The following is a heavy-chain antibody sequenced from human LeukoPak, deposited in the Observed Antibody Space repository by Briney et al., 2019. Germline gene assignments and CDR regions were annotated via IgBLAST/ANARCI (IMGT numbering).Heavy chain of an antibody. Sequence: SETLSLTCTVSGGSISSYYWSWIRQPAGKGLEWIGYIYYSGSTNYNPSLKSRVTISVDTSKNQFSLKLSSVTAADTAVYYCARVAVAGGPYYYYYGMDVWGQGTTVTVSS. CDR1: GGSISSYY. J-gene: IGHJ6*02. CDR2: IYYSGST. D-gene: IGHD6-19*01. V-gene: IGHV4-59*01. CDR3: ARVAVAGGPYYYYYGMDV.